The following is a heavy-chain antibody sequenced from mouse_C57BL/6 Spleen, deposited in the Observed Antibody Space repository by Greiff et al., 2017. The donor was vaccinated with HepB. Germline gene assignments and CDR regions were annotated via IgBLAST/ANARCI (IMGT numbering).Heavy chain of an antibody. V-gene: IGHV1-84*01. D-gene: IGHD1-1*01. Sequence: RVEPGASVKISCKASGYTFTDYYINWVKQRPGQGLEWIGWIYSGSGNTKYNEKFKGKATLTVDTSSSTAYMQLSSLTSEDSAVYFCARSYYYGSSYAMDYWGQGTSVTVSS. J-gene: IGHJ4*01. CDR2: IYSGSGNT. CDR3: ARSYYYGSSYAMDY. CDR1: GYTFTDYY.